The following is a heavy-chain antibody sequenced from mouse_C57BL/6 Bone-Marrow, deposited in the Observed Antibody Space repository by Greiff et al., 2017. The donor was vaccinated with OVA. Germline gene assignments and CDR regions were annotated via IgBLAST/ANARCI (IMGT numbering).Heavy chain of an antibody. D-gene: IGHD1-1*01. V-gene: IGHV5-12*01. CDR3: AIQTLPYYYGSSDPLDY. Sequence: EVQRVESGGGLVQPGGSLKLSCAASGFTFSDYYMYWVRQTPEKRLEWVAYFSNGGGSTYYPDSVKGRFTLSRDNAKNTLYLEMSRLKSEDTAMYYFAIQTLPYYYGSSDPLDYWGQGTSVTVSS. J-gene: IGHJ4*01. CDR1: GFTFSDYY. CDR2: FSNGGGST.